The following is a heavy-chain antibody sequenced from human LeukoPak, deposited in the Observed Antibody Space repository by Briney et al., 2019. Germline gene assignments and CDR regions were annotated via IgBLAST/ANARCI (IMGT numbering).Heavy chain of an antibody. CDR1: GYTFTSYY. CDR3: ARDNDHGTFQAENY. J-gene: IGHJ4*02. D-gene: IGHD1-1*01. CDR2: IIAVTGIT. V-gene: IGHV1-18*04. Sequence: ASVKVSCKASGYTFTSYYMHWVRQAPGQGLEWVAWIIAVTGITNYAQKFQGRVTVTTDTSTSTAYMELRGLRSDDTAVYYCARDNDHGTFQAENYWGPGTLVTVSS.